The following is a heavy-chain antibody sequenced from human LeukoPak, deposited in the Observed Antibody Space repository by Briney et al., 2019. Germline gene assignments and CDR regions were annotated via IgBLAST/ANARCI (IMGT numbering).Heavy chain of an antibody. J-gene: IGHJ4*02. CDR1: GYTFTAYY. CDR3: ARVFGSYYYDCSGYRMGDY. Sequence: DSVKVSCKASGYTFTAYYMHWVRQAPGQGLEWMGIINPSGGSTSYAQKFQGRVTMTRDTSTSTVYMELSSLRSEDTAVYYCARVFGSYYYDCSGYRMGDYWGQGTLVTVSS. V-gene: IGHV1-46*01. CDR2: INPSGGST. D-gene: IGHD3-22*01.